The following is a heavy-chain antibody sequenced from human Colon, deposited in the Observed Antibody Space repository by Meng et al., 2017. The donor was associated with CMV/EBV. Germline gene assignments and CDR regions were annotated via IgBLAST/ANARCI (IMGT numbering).Heavy chain of an antibody. V-gene: IGHV3-23*03. CDR3: AKGSSECLYYGMDV. J-gene: IGHJ6*02. CDR1: GFTFRNHA. Sequence: GESLKISCAASGFTFRNHAMSWVRQAPGKGLEWVSVIYAGGRSTYFADSVTGRFIISRDDSKNTLYMEMNSLRAEDTAVYYCAKGSSECLYYGMDVWGQGTTVTVSS. D-gene: IGHD3-3*01. CDR2: IYAGGRST.